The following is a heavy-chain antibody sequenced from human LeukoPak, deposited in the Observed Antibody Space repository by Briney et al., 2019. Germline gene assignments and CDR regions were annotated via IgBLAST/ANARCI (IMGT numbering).Heavy chain of an antibody. CDR3: ARDPGGYSHDFDY. CDR1: GYTFTGYY. V-gene: IGHV1-2*02. Sequence: ASVKVSCKASGYTFTGYYMHWVRQAPGQGLEWMGWINPNSGGTNYAQKFQGRVTMTRDTSISTAYMELSRLRSDDTAVYYCARDPGGYSHDFDYWGQGTLVTVSS. D-gene: IGHD5-18*01. CDR2: INPNSGGT. J-gene: IGHJ4*02.